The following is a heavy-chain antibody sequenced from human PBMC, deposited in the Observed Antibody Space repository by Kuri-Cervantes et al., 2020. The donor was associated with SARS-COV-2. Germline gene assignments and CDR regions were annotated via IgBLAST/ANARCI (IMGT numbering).Heavy chain of an antibody. CDR2: IKQDGSEK. Sequence: GGSLRLSCAASGFTFSSYSMNWVRQAPGKGLEWVANIKQDGSEKYYVDSVKGRFTISRDNAKNSLYLQMNSLRAEDTAVYYCAKDQDSGSYFDYWGQGTLVTVSS. CDR3: AKDQDSGSYFDY. D-gene: IGHD1-26*01. CDR1: GFTFSSYS. J-gene: IGHJ4*02. V-gene: IGHV3-7*03.